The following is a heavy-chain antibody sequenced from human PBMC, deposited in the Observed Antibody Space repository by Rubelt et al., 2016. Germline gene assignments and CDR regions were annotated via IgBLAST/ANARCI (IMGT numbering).Heavy chain of an antibody. CDR2: IKQDGSEK. Sequence: EVQLVESGGGLVQPGGSLRLSCAASGFSFSHYWMTWVRQAPGKRLEWVANIKQDGSEKYYVESVKGRFTISRENTKNKRYLKMNSLRAEDTAVYYCARDSWGLEDYFDYWGQGTLVTVSS. CDR1: GFSFSHYW. D-gene: IGHD7-27*01. CDR3: ARDSWGLEDYFDY. J-gene: IGHJ4*02. V-gene: IGHV3-7*03.